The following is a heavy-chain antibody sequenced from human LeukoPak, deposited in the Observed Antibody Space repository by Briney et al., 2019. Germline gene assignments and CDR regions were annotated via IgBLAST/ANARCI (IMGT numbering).Heavy chain of an antibody. CDR1: GGSFSGYY. Sequence: SETLSLTCAVYGGSFSGYYWGWIRQPPGKGLEWIGYIYYTGSTDYNPSLKSRVTMSVDTSKNQFSLKLSSVTAADTAVYSCARGSVRGEFDPWGQGTLVTVSS. D-gene: IGHD3-10*01. CDR2: IYYTGST. CDR3: ARGSVRGEFDP. J-gene: IGHJ5*02. V-gene: IGHV4-34*11.